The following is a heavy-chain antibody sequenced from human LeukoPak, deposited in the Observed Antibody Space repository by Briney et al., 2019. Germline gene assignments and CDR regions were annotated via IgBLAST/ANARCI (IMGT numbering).Heavy chain of an antibody. Sequence: GRSLRLSCAASGFTFSSYGMHWVRQAPGKGLEWVAVISYDGSNKYYADSVKGRFTISRDNSKNTPYLQMNSLRAEDTAVYYCANAPPVADLLMAFDIWGQGTMVTVSS. CDR3: ANAPPVADLLMAFDI. CDR2: ISYDGSNK. J-gene: IGHJ3*02. D-gene: IGHD6-19*01. CDR1: GFTFSSYG. V-gene: IGHV3-30*18.